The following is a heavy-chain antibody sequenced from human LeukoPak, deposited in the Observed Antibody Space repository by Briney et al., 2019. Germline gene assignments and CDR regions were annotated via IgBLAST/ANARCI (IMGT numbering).Heavy chain of an antibody. J-gene: IGHJ4*02. D-gene: IGHD3-22*01. CDR2: ISSTSSYI. V-gene: IGHV3-21*04. CDR3: AKRSSGYSFDY. CDR1: GFTFSSYS. Sequence: GGSLRLSCAASGFTFSSYSMNWVRQAPGKGLEWVSSISSTSSYIYYADSVMGRFTISRDNSKNTLYLQMNSLRAEDTAVYYCAKRSSGYSFDYWGQGTLVTVSS.